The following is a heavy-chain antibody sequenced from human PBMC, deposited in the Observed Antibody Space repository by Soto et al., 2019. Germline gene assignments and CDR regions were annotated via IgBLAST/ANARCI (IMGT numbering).Heavy chain of an antibody. V-gene: IGHV1-69*13. CDR1: GGTFSSYA. CDR3: ARDSYRYQGVDY. Sequence: SVKVSCKASGGTFSSYAISWVRQAPGQGLEWMGGIIPIFGTANYAQKFQGRVTITADESTSTAYMELSSLRSGDTAVYYCARDSYRYQGVDYWGQGTLVTVSS. J-gene: IGHJ4*02. D-gene: IGHD3-16*02. CDR2: IIPIFGTA.